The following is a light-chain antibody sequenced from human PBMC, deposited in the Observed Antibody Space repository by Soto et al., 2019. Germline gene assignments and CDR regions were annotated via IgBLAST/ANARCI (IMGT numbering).Light chain of an antibody. CDR1: PDITYY. CDR2: DAS. Sequence: DIQMTQYPSSLSASVGDRVTITCQASPDITYYVNCVQQKPGQAPRLLIFDASNLGAGVPSRFSGSGSGRDFSLTISSLQPEDIATYYCQQYDNLPRTFGQGTKVAIK. J-gene: IGKJ2*01. CDR3: QQYDNLPRT. V-gene: IGKV1-33*01.